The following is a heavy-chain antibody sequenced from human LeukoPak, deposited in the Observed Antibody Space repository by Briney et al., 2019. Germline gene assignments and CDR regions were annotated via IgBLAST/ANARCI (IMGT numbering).Heavy chain of an antibody. CDR3: GRGRPRVYSGYVIDY. CDR2: ISGSGGST. Sequence: GGSLRLSCAASGFTSSSYAISWVRQAPGKGLEWVSAISGSGGSTYYADSVKGRFTISRDNSKNTLYLQMNSLIAEDTAAFYCGRGRPRVYSGYVIDYWGQGTPINVSS. V-gene: IGHV3-23*01. J-gene: IGHJ4*02. CDR1: GFTSSSYA. D-gene: IGHD5-12*01.